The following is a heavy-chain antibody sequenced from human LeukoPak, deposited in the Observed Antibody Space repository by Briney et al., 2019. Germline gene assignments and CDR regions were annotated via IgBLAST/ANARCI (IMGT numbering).Heavy chain of an antibody. CDR1: GGSFSGYY. J-gene: IGHJ6*02. D-gene: IGHD1-1*01. CDR2: INHSGST. CDR3: ARRGTYYYYYGMDV. Sequence: SETLSLTCAVYGGSFSGYYWSWIRQPPGEGLEWIGEINHSGSTNYNPSLKSRVTISVDTSKNQFSLKLSSVTAADTAVYYCARRGTYYYYYGMDVWGQGTTVTVSS. V-gene: IGHV4-34*01.